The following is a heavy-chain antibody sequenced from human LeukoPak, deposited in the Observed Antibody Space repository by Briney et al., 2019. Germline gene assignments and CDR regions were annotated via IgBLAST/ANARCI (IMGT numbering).Heavy chain of an antibody. Sequence: ASVKVSCKASGYSFTSFGISWVRQAPRQGLEWIGWISGYNGDANYARSLQGRITMTRDTSTSTAYMELRSLRSDDTAVYYCARDLVKIQVNYFDLWGQGTLVTVSS. D-gene: IGHD1-1*01. V-gene: IGHV1-18*04. CDR2: ISGYNGDA. CDR1: GYSFTSFG. CDR3: ARDLVKIQVNYFDL. J-gene: IGHJ4*02.